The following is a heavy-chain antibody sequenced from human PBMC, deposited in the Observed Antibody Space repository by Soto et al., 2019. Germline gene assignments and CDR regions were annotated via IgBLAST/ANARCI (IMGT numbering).Heavy chain of an antibody. D-gene: IGHD5-12*01. Sequence: GGSLRLSCAASGFTFSSYGMHWVRQAPGKGLEWVAVISYDGSNKYYADSVKGRFTISRDNSKNTLYLQMNSLRAEDTAVYYCVKDRGYSGYALGAFDIWGQGTMVTVSS. V-gene: IGHV3-30*18. CDR2: ISYDGSNK. J-gene: IGHJ3*02. CDR1: GFTFSSYG. CDR3: VKDRGYSGYALGAFDI.